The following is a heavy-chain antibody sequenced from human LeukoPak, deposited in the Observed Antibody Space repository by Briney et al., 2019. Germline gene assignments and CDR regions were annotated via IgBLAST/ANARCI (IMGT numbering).Heavy chain of an antibody. CDR3: ARDHGCSGGACYFFDY. V-gene: IGHV3-30*04. Sequence: GRSLSLSCAASGFTFASYVIHWVRQAPGKGLEWVAVIFFDGTKRYYADSVKGRCTISRDNSRNTVSLEMNSLRPEDTAIYYCARDHGCSGGACYFFDYWGQGALVTVSS. D-gene: IGHD2-15*01. CDR1: GFTFASYV. CDR2: IFFDGTKR. J-gene: IGHJ4*02.